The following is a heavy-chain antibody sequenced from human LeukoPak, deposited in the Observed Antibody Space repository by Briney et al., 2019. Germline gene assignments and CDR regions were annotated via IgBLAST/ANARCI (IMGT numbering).Heavy chain of an antibody. J-gene: IGHJ4*02. V-gene: IGHV4-4*07. CDR1: GGSISSYY. CDR3: ARGLGGWLRLFDY. D-gene: IGHD6-19*01. Sequence: SETLSLTCTVSGGSISSYYWSWIRQPAGKGLESIGHISTSGSTNYNPSLKSRVTISVDTSKNQFSLKLSSVTAADTAVYYCARGLGGWLRLFDYWGQGTLVTVSS. CDR2: ISTSGST.